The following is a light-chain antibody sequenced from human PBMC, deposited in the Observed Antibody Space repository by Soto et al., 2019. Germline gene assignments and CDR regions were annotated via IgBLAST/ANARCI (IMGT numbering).Light chain of an antibody. V-gene: IGKV3-20*01. J-gene: IGKJ5*01. CDR2: SAS. CDR1: QSLSGGY. Sequence: EIVLTQSPGTLSLSPGERATLSCRASQSLSGGYLAWFQQKPGQTPRLLIYSASNRATGIPDRFSGSGSGTDFTLTISRLEPEEFVVYYCQQNGSLPITFGQGTRLEIK. CDR3: QQNGSLPIT.